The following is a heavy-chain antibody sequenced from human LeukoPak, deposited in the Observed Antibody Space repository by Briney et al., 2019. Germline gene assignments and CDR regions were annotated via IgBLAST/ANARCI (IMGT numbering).Heavy chain of an antibody. CDR3: ARHLKNFVPGTTFDY. V-gene: IGHV5-51*01. CDR1: GYTFSNYW. J-gene: IGHJ4*02. CDR2: IYPGDSDT. Sequence: GESLKISCEGSGYTFSNYWIGWVRQMPGKGLEWMGIIYPGDSDTRYSPSFQGQVTISADKSISTAYLQWSSLKDSDTAIYYCARHLKNFVPGTTFDYWGQGTRVTVSS. D-gene: IGHD6-19*01.